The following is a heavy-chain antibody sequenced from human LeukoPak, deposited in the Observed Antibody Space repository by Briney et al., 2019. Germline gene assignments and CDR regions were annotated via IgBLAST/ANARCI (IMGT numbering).Heavy chain of an antibody. D-gene: IGHD4-23*01. Sequence: PSETLSLTCTVSGGSISSSYWSWIRQPPGKGLEWIGYFYYSGTINYNPSLKSRVTMSVDTSKNHFSLKLSSVTAADTAVYYCARQRGYGGNHFYFDYWGQGTLVTVSS. CDR1: GGSISSSY. CDR2: FYYSGTI. CDR3: ARQRGYGGNHFYFDY. V-gene: IGHV4-59*08. J-gene: IGHJ4*02.